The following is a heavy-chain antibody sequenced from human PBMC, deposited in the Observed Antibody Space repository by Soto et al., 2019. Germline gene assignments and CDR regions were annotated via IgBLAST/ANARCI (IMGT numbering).Heavy chain of an antibody. V-gene: IGHV2-5*02. J-gene: IGHJ5*01. Sequence: QSLRQACTSRGSSLRSRGVGVSWIRQPPGKALEWLALIYWDDDKRYSPSLKSRLTITKDTSKNQVVLTMTNMDPVDTATYYCAHSLFASNNGDYESINSLDSWGNATLVT. CDR3: AHSLFASNNGDYESINSLDS. CDR1: GSSLRSRGVG. CDR2: IYWDDDK. D-gene: IGHD4-17*01.